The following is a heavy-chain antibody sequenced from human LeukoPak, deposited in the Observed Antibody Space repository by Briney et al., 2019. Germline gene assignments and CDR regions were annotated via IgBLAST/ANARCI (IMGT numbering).Heavy chain of an antibody. D-gene: IGHD3-10*01. CDR2: INSDGSKT. J-gene: IGHJ4*02. CDR3: AREGSLEYYFDY. CDR1: GFLFNTYW. V-gene: IGHV3-74*01. Sequence: GGSLRLSRAASGFLFNTYWLHWFRQAPGKGLVWVSRINSDGSKTSHADSVKGGFTISRDNAKNTLYLQMNGLRAEDTAVYYCAREGSLEYYFDYWGRGTLVSVPS.